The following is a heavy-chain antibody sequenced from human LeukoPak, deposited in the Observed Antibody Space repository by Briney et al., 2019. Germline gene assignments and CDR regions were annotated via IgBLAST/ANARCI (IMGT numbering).Heavy chain of an antibody. CDR1: GFTFSSYE. J-gene: IGHJ3*02. V-gene: IGHV3-48*03. CDR3: AKGQDYYDSSGHYEADVFDI. CDR2: ISSSGSTI. Sequence: PGGSLRLSCAASGFTFSSYEMNWVRQAPGKGLEWVSYISSSGSTIYYADSVKGRFTISRDNSKNTLFLQMSSLRAEDTAVYYCAKGQDYYDSSGHYEADVFDIWGQGTMVTVSS. D-gene: IGHD3-22*01.